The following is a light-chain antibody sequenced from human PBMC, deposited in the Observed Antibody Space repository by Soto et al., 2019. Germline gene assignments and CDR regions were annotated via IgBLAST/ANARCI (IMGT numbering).Light chain of an antibody. Sequence: SYDLTQPPSVSVAPGQTARSTCGGNNIGSKSVHWYQQKPGQAPVLVVYDDSDRPSGIPERFSGSNSGNTATLTISRVEAGAEGDYYCQVWDSSSDLVVFGGGTKVTVL. V-gene: IGLV3-21*02. CDR3: QVWDSSSDLVV. J-gene: IGLJ2*01. CDR1: NIGSKS. CDR2: DDS.